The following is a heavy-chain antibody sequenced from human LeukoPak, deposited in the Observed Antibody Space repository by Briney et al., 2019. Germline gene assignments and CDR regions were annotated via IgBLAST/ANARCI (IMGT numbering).Heavy chain of an antibody. D-gene: IGHD1-14*01. J-gene: IGHJ3*02. V-gene: IGHV4-34*01. CDR1: GGSFSGYY. CDR3: VRKNRDFNAAFDI. Sequence: PSETLSLTCAVYGGSFSGYYWSWLRQPPGKGLEWIGEINHSGSTNYNPSLKSRATISVDTSKNQFSLKLSTVTAADTAVYYCVRKNRDFNAAFDIWGQGTVVTVSS. CDR2: INHSGST.